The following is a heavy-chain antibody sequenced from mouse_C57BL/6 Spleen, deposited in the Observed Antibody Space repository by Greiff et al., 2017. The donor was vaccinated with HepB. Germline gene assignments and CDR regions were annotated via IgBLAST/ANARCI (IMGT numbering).Heavy chain of an antibody. D-gene: IGHD2-3*01. CDR3: TRWLLLWFAY. V-gene: IGHV14-4*01. Sequence: EVMLQQSGAELVRPGASVKLSCTASGFNIKDDYMHWVKQRPEQGLEWIGWIDPENGDTEYASKFQGKATITADTSSNTAYLQLSSLTSEDTAVYYCTRWLLLWFAYWGQGTLVTVSA. CDR2: IDPENGDT. CDR1: GFNIKDDY. J-gene: IGHJ3*01.